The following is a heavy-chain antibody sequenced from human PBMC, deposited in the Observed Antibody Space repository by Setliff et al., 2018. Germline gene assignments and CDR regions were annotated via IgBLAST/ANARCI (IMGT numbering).Heavy chain of an antibody. CDR3: ARVTNWGLDLRFDP. J-gene: IGHJ5*02. CDR1: GDSISSYY. CDR2: IYYSGST. Sequence: SETLSLTCTVSGDSISSYYWSWIRQPPGRGLEWIGYIYYSGSTNYNPSLKSRVTMSVATFENHFSLKLNSLTAADTAVYYCARVTNWGLDLRFDPWGQGILVTSPQ. V-gene: IGHV4-59*01. D-gene: IGHD7-27*01.